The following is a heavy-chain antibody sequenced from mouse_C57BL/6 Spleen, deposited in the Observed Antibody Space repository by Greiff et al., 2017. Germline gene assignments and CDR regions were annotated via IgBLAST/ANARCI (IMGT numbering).Heavy chain of an antibody. V-gene: IGHV1-15*01. D-gene: IGHD1-1*01. CDR1: GYTFTDYE. J-gene: IGHJ2*01. Sequence: QVQLQQSGAELVRPGASVTLSCKASGYTFTDYEMHWVKQTPVHGLEWIGAIDPETGGTAYNQKFKGKAILTAYKSSSTAYMELRSLTSEDSAVYYCTRSEYYGSRNYFDYWGQGTTLTVSS. CDR2: IDPETGGT. CDR3: TRSEYYGSRNYFDY.